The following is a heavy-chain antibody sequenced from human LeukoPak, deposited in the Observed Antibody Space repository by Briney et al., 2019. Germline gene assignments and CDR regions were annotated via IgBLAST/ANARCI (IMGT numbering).Heavy chain of an antibody. V-gene: IGHV1-2*02. D-gene: IGHD3-9*01. CDR3: ARDARFTNYDILTGSGTSDY. Sequence: ASVKVSCKASGYTFTGYYMHWVRQAPGQGLEGMGWINPNSGGTNYAQKFQGRVTMTRDTSISTAYMELSGLRSDDTAVYYCARDARFTNYDILTGSGTSDYWGQGTLVTVSS. CDR1: GYTFTGYY. CDR2: INPNSGGT. J-gene: IGHJ4*02.